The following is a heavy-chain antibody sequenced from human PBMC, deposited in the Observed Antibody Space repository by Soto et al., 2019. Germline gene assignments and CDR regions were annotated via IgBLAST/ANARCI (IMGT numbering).Heavy chain of an antibody. CDR2: ISYSGNT. V-gene: IGHV4-39*01. Sequence: QLQLQESGPGLVKPSETLSLTCTASGGSIGSSGYWGWIRQPPGKGLEWVGSISYSGNTYYNPSLSSRVSISVDTSKNQFSLKLSSVTAADAAVYYCVRTSITSQYGAGYFEHWGQGTLVTVSS. CDR1: GGSIGSSGY. CDR3: VRTSITSQYGAGYFEH. D-gene: IGHD2-2*01. J-gene: IGHJ4*02.